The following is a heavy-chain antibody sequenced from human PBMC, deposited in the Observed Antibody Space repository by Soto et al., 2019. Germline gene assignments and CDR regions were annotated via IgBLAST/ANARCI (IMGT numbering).Heavy chain of an antibody. CDR2: IYPGDSDT. J-gene: IGHJ4*02. CDR1: GYSFTNYW. Sequence: GESLKISCKGSGYSFTNYWIGLVRQMPGKGLEWMGIIYPGDSDTRYSPSFQGQVIISVDQSISTAYLQWSSLQASDTAMYYCAREDYNYADLDVWGQGTMVTVSS. CDR3: AREDYNYADLDV. V-gene: IGHV5-51*01. D-gene: IGHD5-18*01.